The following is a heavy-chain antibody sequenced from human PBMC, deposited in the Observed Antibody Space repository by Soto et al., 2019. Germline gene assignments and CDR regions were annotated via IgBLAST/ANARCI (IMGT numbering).Heavy chain of an antibody. CDR1: GFTFSSYA. CDR2: ISGSGTST. Sequence: EVQLLESGGGLVQPGGSLRLSCAASGFTFSSYAMSWVRQAPGKGLQWISSISGSGTSTYYADSVKGRFTISRDNSKNRMYLQMNTLKAEDTALYFCAKENTPDYGDYVDYWGQGTLVTVSS. V-gene: IGHV3-23*01. J-gene: IGHJ4*02. D-gene: IGHD4-17*01. CDR3: AKENTPDYGDYVDY.